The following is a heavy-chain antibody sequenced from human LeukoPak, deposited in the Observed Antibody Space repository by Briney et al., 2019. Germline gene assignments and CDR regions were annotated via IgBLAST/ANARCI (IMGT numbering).Heavy chain of an antibody. J-gene: IGHJ3*02. CDR2: IWYDGSNK. Sequence: GRSLRLSCAASGFTFSSYGMHWVRQAPGKGLEWVAVIWYDGSNKYYADSVKGRFTISRDNSKNTLYLQMNSLRAEDTAVYYCARDRSSSWYFERGLGTSRSYDAFDIWGQGTMVTVSS. D-gene: IGHD6-13*01. CDR3: ARDRSSSWYFERGLGTSRSYDAFDI. CDR1: GFTFSSYG. V-gene: IGHV3-33*01.